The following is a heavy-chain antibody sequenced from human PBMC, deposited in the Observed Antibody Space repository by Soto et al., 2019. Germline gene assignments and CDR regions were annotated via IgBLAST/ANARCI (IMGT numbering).Heavy chain of an antibody. CDR1: GASMTSSSYF. D-gene: IGHD1-20*01. CDR3: ARGDREGNWNYVDY. CDR2: IYYNRST. J-gene: IGHJ4*02. Sequence: SETLSLTCTISGASMTSSSYFWGFVRQPPGLGLEWIGTIYYNRSTYYSTSLKSRVAISVDTSKNQFSLKLSSVTAADTAVYYCARGDREGNWNYVDYWGQGTLVTVSS. V-gene: IGHV4-39*01.